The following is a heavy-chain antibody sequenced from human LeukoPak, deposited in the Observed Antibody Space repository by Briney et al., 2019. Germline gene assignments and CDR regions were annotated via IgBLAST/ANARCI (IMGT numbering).Heavy chain of an antibody. CDR3: AKDLHYNYDNSGYMSSFDY. J-gene: IGHJ4*02. V-gene: IGHV4-34*01. Sequence: SETLSLTCNVYGGSFTAFYWSWIRQPPGKGLEWIGEVNHSGTTNYNPSLKSRVTLSVDTSKNQFSLKLSSVTAADTAIYYCAKDLHYNYDNSGYMSSFDYWGQGTVVTVSS. D-gene: IGHD3-22*01. CDR2: VNHSGTT. CDR1: GGSFTAFY.